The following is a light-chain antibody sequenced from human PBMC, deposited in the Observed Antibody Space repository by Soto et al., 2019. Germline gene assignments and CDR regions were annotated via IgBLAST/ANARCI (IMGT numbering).Light chain of an antibody. CDR1: QSVSSSY. V-gene: IGKV3-20*01. J-gene: IGKJ1*01. Sequence: EIVLTQSPGTLSLSPGERATLSCRASQSVSSSYLAWYQQKPGQAPRLLIYGASSRATGIPDRFSGSGSGTDFTITISRLEPEDFAVYYCQQYNNWPPWTFGQGTKVEIK. CDR2: GAS. CDR3: QQYNNWPPWT.